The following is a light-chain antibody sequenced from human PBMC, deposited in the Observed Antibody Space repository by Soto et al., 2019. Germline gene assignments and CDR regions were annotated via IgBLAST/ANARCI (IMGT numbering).Light chain of an antibody. V-gene: IGKV1-6*01. CDR3: LLDFRYFWA. Sequence: AIQLTHSPSSLYASVGDRVTITFRASPPIRTALGWYQQKPGKVPKLLIYAASILQSGVPSRFSGSGSGTDFTLTISSLQPEDFATYYCLLDFRYFWAFGQGTKVEIK. J-gene: IGKJ1*01. CDR2: AAS. CDR1: PPIRTA.